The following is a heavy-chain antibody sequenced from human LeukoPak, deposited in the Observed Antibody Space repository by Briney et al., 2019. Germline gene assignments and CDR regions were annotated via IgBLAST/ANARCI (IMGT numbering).Heavy chain of an antibody. Sequence: GGSLRLSCVASGFTFSNYAMNWVRQAPGKGLEWVSGVSGGGSSTYYADSVKGRFTISRDNSKNMLYLQMNSLRAEDTAVYYCAKDRGFYGGSFDYWGQGTLVTVSS. V-gene: IGHV3-23*01. CDR1: GFTFSNYA. J-gene: IGHJ4*02. CDR3: AKDRGFYGGSFDY. D-gene: IGHD4-23*01. CDR2: VSGGGSST.